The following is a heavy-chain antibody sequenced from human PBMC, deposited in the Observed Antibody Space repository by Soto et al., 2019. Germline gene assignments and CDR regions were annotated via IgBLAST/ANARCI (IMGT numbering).Heavy chain of an antibody. CDR1: GGTFSSYA. V-gene: IGHV1-69*13. Sequence: SVKVSCKASGGTFSSYAISWVRQAPGQGXEWMGGIIPIFGTANYAQKFQGRVTITADESTSTAYMELSSLRSEDTAVYYCARAEQQLDLRYYSYGMDVWGQGTTVTVSS. J-gene: IGHJ6*02. CDR2: IIPIFGTA. D-gene: IGHD6-6*01. CDR3: ARAEQQLDLRYYSYGMDV.